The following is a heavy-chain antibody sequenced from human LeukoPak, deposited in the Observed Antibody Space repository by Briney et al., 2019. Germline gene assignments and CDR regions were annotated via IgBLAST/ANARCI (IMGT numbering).Heavy chain of an antibody. D-gene: IGHD3-10*01. CDR3: ARISVVSRSGPLDY. CDR1: GFTFSSYA. CDR2: IRSGAYT. V-gene: IGHV3-23*01. J-gene: IGHJ4*02. Sequence: PGGSLRLPCAASGFTFSSYAMTWVRQAPGKGLEWVSTIRSGAYTYYADSVKGRLSISRDNSKNTLYLEINSLRAEDAAVYYCARISVVSRSGPLDYWGQGTLVTVSS.